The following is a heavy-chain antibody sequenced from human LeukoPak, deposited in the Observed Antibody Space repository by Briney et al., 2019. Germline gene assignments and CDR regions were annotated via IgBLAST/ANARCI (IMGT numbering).Heavy chain of an antibody. CDR2: MWYDGSNK. Sequence: GGSLRLSCAASGFTFSSYGMHWVRQAPGKGLEWVAVMWYDGSNKYYADSVKGRFTISRDNSKNTLYLQMNSLRAKDTAVYYCARGFLKREWELLFWGQGTLVTVSS. D-gene: IGHD1-26*01. CDR1: GFTFSSYG. J-gene: IGHJ4*02. V-gene: IGHV3-33*01. CDR3: ARGFLKREWELLF.